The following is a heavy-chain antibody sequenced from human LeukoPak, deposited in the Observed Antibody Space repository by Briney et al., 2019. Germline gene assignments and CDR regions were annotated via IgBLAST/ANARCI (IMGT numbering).Heavy chain of an antibody. J-gene: IGHJ6*02. D-gene: IGHD3-10*01. CDR1: GYTFTGYY. CDR2: IIPNNGAT. Sequence: ASVKVSCKASGYTFTGYYMYWVRQAPGQGLEWMGWIIPNNGATNYAQKFQGRVTMTSDTSISTAYMELSGLRSDDTAVYYCATDPPRPMVRGEAYYYGMDVWGQGTTVTVSS. CDR3: ATDPPRPMVRGEAYYYGMDV. V-gene: IGHV1-2*02.